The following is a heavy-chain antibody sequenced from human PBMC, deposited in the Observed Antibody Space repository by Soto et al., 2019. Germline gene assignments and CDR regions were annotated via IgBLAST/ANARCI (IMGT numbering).Heavy chain of an antibody. V-gene: IGHV1-18*04. Sequence: ASVKVSCKASGYTFSDYGINWVRQAPGQGLEWMGWISSYNGDTKYLESLQGRLTMTRDTSTNTAYMELRSLTSDDTAVYFCARASVPAHSFGINTWLDPWRQGTLVTVSS. D-gene: IGHD3-16*01. CDR3: ARASVPAHSFGINTWLDP. J-gene: IGHJ5*02. CDR2: ISSYNGDT. CDR1: GYTFSDYG.